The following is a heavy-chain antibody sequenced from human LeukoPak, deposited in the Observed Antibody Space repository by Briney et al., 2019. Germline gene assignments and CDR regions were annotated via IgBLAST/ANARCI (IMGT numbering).Heavy chain of an antibody. CDR1: GYTFTSYD. J-gene: IGHJ4*02. CDR3: ARVGTGTTLVDY. D-gene: IGHD1-7*01. CDR2: MNPNSGNT. V-gene: IGHV1-8*03. Sequence: ASVKVSCKASGYTFTSYDINWVRQATGQGLEWMGWMNPNSGNTGYTQKFQGRVTITRNTSISTAYMELSSLRSEDTAVYYCARVGTGTTLVDYWGQGTLVTVSS.